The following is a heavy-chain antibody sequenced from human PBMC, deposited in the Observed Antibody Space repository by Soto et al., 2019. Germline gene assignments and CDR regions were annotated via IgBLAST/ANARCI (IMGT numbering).Heavy chain of an antibody. CDR1: GYTFSNYY. D-gene: IGHD5-12*01. CDR3: ARDAWLRKDDRYYMDV. Sequence: QVQLVQSGAEVKKPGASVKVSCKASGYTFSNYYIHWVRQAPGQGLEWMGIINPSGGSTTYPQKFQGRVTMTSDTPTSSVYMELSSLRSEDTAVYYCARDAWLRKDDRYYMDVWGKGTTVTVSS. J-gene: IGHJ6*03. V-gene: IGHV1-46*03. CDR2: INPSGGST.